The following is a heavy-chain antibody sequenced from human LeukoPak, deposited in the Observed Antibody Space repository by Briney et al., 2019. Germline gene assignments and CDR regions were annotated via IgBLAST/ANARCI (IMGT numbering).Heavy chain of an antibody. V-gene: IGHV3-23*01. J-gene: IGHJ4*02. CDR1: GFTFSSYA. D-gene: IGHD2-15*01. CDR3: AKTEEGAVVIIAAFDY. CDR2: IGGSGIST. Sequence: GGSLRLSCAASGFTFSSYAMGWVRQAPGKGLEWVSAIGGSGISTYYADSVKGRFTISRDDSKNTLYLQMSSLRAEDTAVYYCAKTEEGAVVIIAAFDYWGQGTLVTVSS.